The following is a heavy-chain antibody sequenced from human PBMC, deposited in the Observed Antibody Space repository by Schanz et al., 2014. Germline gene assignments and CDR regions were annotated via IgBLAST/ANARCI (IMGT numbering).Heavy chain of an antibody. CDR1: GYTFTNYY. J-gene: IGHJ2*01. D-gene: IGHD1-1*01. V-gene: IGHV1-46*01. CDR3: ARDVGRPGHFWYFDL. Sequence: QVQLVQSGAEVKKPGASVKLSCKASGYTFTNYYIHWVRQAPGQGLEWMGRIYLSDGSTRYAQKFQGRISMTRDTSTTTFYMELSSLTSDDTAVYFCARDVGRPGHFWYFDLWGRGTLVTVSS. CDR2: IYLSDGST.